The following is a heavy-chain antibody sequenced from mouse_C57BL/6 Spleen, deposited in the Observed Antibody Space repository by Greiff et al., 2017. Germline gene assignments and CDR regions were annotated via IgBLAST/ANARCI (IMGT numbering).Heavy chain of an antibody. J-gene: IGHJ3*01. V-gene: IGHV1-64*01. Sequence: QVQLQQPGAELVKPGASVKLSCKASGYTFTSYWMHWVKQRPGQGLEWIGMIHPNSGSTNYNEKFKGKATLTVDKSSSTAYMQLSSLTSEDSAVYYCAFYYGNFSWFAYWGQGTLVTVSA. D-gene: IGHD2-1*01. CDR3: AFYYGNFSWFAY. CDR2: IHPNSGST. CDR1: GYTFTSYW.